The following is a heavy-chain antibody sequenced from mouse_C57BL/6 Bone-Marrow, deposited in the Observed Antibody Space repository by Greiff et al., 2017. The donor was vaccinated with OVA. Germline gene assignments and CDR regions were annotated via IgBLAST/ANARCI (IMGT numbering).Heavy chain of an antibody. CDR3: ARDGGNYRFAY. D-gene: IGHD1-1*02. Sequence: DVMLVESGGGLVKPGGSLKLSCAASGFTFSSYAMSWVRQTPEKRLEWVATISDGGSYTYYPDNVKGRFTISRDNAKNNLYLQMSHLKSEDTAMYYCARDGGNYRFAYWGQGTLVTVSA. CDR2: ISDGGSYT. V-gene: IGHV5-4*01. J-gene: IGHJ3*01. CDR1: GFTFSSYA.